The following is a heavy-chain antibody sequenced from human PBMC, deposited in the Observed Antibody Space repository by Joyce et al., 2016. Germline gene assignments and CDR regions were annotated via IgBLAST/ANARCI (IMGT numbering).Heavy chain of an antibody. Sequence: QVQLQGSGPGLVKPSETRSLTCTVSGGSIGSYFWSWIRQPPGKGLEWIGYIYYTGSTNYSPSLKSRVTMSVDTSKNQFSLKLSSVTAADTAVYYCARSAPYSSGWYFDYWGRGTLVTVSS. J-gene: IGHJ4*02. D-gene: IGHD6-19*01. CDR2: IYYTGST. CDR1: GGSIGSYF. CDR3: ARSAPYSSGWYFDY. V-gene: IGHV4-59*01.